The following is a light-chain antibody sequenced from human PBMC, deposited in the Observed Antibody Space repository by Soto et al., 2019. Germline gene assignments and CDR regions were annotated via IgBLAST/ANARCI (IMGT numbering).Light chain of an antibody. J-gene: IGKJ1*01. CDR3: QQRSDWPWT. CDR2: DVS. CDR1: QNISNY. V-gene: IGKV3-11*01. Sequence: IVLTQSPATLSLSPGKRATLSCRASQNISNYLIWYQQKPGQAPRLLIYDVSNRAAGIPARFSGSGSGTDFTLTISRLEPEDFAVYYCQQRSDWPWTFGQGTKVDIK.